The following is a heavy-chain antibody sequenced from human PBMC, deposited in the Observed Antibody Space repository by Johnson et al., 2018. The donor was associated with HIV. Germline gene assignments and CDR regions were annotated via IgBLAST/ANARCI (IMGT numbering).Heavy chain of an antibody. V-gene: IGHV3-33*01. CDR1: GFTFDTYG. Sequence: QVQLVESVGGVVQPGRSLRLSCAASGFTFDTYGMHWVRQAPGKGLEWVAVIWYDGSNKYYADSVKGRFTISRDNSNNTLYLQMDSLRAEDTAVYYCARMRGWIQHDALDIWGQGTMVTVSS. D-gene: IGHD5-24*01. CDR3: ARMRGWIQHDALDI. CDR2: IWYDGSNK. J-gene: IGHJ3*02.